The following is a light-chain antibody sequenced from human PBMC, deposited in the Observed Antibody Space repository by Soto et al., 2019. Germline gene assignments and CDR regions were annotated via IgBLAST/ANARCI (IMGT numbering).Light chain of an antibody. Sequence: EILMTQSPATLSVSPGDGAALSCRASHNIRNNLAWFQQKPGQPPRLLIYGASTRATGIPARFSGSGSGTDFTLTISSLEPEDFAVYYCQQRTNWLTFGGGTKVDIK. CDR3: QQRTNWLT. CDR2: GAS. J-gene: IGKJ4*01. V-gene: IGKV3D-15*01. CDR1: HNIRNN.